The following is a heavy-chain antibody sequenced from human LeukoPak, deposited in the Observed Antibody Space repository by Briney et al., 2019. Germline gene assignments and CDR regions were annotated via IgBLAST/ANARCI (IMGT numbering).Heavy chain of an antibody. CDR1: GFTFSSYA. D-gene: IGHD1-26*01. J-gene: IGHJ3*02. CDR2: ISGSGGST. V-gene: IGHV3-23*01. CDR3: AKGANLELPETLDAFDI. Sequence: PGGSLRLSCAASGFTFSSYAMSWVRQAPGKGLEWVSAISGSGGSTYYADSVKGRFTISRDNSKNTLYLQMNSLRAEDTAVYYCAKGANLELPETLDAFDIWGQGTMVTVSS.